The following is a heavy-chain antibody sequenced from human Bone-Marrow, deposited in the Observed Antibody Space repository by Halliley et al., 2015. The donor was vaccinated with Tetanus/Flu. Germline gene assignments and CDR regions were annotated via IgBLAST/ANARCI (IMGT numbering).Heavy chain of an antibody. CDR2: VWFDGSNE. CDR1: GFIFTNYG. CDR3: ARGDSSGYYSYALDK. D-gene: IGHD3-22*01. Sequence: SLRLSCAASGFIFTNYGMNWVRQAPGKGLEWVAVVWFDGSNEYYADSVKGRFTISRDNSKSTLFLQMNSLRVEDTAVYYCARGDSSGYYSYALDKWGQGILVTVSS. V-gene: IGHV3-33*08. J-gene: IGHJ4*02.